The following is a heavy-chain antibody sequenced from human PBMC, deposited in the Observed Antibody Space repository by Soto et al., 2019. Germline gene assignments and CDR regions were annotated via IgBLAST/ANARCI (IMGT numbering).Heavy chain of an antibody. D-gene: IGHD3-10*01. J-gene: IGHJ4*02. V-gene: IGHV3-23*01. CDR2: ISGSGCST. CDR3: ANRNDYGSGSYFPFDR. CDR1: GFTFSGYG. Sequence: EVQLLESGGGLVQPGGSLRLSCAASGFTFSGYGMSWVRQAPGKGLDWVSSISGSGCSTYYADSVKGRFTISRDNSKNTLYLQMSSLRAEDTAVYYCANRNDYGSGSYFPFDRWGQGTLVTVSS.